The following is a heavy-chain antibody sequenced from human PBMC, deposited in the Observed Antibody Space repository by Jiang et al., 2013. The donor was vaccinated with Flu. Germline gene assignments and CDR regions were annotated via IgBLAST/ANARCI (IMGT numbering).Heavy chain of an antibody. CDR2: ISAYNGNT. CDR1: SYG. J-gene: IGHJ4*02. CDR3: ARDRDDSSGWYY. V-gene: IGHV1-18*01. D-gene: IGHD6-19*01. Sequence: SYGISWVRQAPGQGLEWMGWISAYNGNTNYAQKLQGRVTMTTDTSTSTAYMELRSLRSDDTAVYYCARDRDDSSGWYYWGQGTLVTVSS.